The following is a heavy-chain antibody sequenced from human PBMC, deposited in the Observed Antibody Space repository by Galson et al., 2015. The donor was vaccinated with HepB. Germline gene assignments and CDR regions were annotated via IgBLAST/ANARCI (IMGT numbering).Heavy chain of an antibody. D-gene: IGHD3-22*01. CDR3: AKDRGNYYDSSGYIDY. CDR2: ISYDGSNK. J-gene: IGHJ4*02. CDR1: GFTFSSYG. V-gene: IGHV3-30*18. Sequence: SLRLSCAASGFTFSSYGMHWVRQAPGKGLEWVAVISYDGSNKYYADSVKGRFTISRDNSKNTLYLQMNSLRAEDTAVYYCAKDRGNYYDSSGYIDYWGQGTLVTVSS.